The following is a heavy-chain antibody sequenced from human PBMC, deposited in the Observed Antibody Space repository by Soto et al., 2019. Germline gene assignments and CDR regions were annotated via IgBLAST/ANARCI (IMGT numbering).Heavy chain of an antibody. Sequence: QVQLVESGGGVVQPGRSLRLSCAASGFTFSSYAMHWVRQAPGKGLEWVAVISYDGSNKYYADSVKGRFTISRDNSKNTLDLQMNSLRAEDTAVYYCARLKRPTLTTWGAFDIWGQGTMVTVSS. CDR1: GFTFSSYA. J-gene: IGHJ3*02. D-gene: IGHD4-17*01. CDR3: ARLKRPTLTTWGAFDI. CDR2: ISYDGSNK. V-gene: IGHV3-30-3*01.